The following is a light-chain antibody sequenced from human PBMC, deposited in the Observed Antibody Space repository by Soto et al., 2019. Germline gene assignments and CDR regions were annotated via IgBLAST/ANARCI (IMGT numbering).Light chain of an antibody. Sequence: ESVLTQSPGTLSLSPGERATLSCRASQSVSSNHLAWYQQKPGRAPRLLIYNASNRATGIQDRFSGSGSGTDFTPTISTLEPDDLAVSYSQHYVTSPRTCGQVTMVYI. V-gene: IGKV3-20*01. CDR1: QSVSSNH. CDR3: QHYVTSPRT. CDR2: NAS. J-gene: IGKJ1*01.